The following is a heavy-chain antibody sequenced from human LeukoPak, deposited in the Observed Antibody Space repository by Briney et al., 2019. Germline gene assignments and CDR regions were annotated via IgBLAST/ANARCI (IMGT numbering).Heavy chain of an antibody. V-gene: IGHV3-23*01. CDR1: GFTFSSYA. Sequence: EGSLRLSCAASGFTFSSYAMSWVRQAPGKGLEWVSAISGSGGSTYYADSVKGRFTISRDNSKNTLYLQMNSLRAEDTAVYYCAKARIAVTSFDYWGQGTLVTVSS. CDR3: AKARIAVTSFDY. D-gene: IGHD6-19*01. CDR2: ISGSGGST. J-gene: IGHJ4*02.